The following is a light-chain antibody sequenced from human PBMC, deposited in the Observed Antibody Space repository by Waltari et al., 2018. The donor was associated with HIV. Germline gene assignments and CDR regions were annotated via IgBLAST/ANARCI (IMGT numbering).Light chain of an antibody. CDR1: SSNIRAGYG. CDR3: QSYDISLSVI. V-gene: IGLV1-40*01. J-gene: IGLJ2*01. CDR2: TTN. Sequence: QSVLTQPPSVSGAPGQRVTISCTGSSSNIRAGYGLRWYQRLPGAAPKLLIYTTNIRPSGVPDRFSGSRSGTSASLAITGLQADDEGDYYCQSYDISLSVIFGGGTKLTVL.